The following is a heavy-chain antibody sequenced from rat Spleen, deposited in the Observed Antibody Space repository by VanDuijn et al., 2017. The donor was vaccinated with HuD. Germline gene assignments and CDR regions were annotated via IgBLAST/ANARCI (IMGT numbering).Heavy chain of an antibody. CDR3: TRDQNYYYSGSPLYVMDA. D-gene: IGHD1-1*01. Sequence: EVQLVESGGGLVQPGRSLKLSCVASGFTFNNYWMTWIRQAPGKGLEWVASITNTGGSTYYPDSVKGRFTISRDNAKSTLYLQMNSLRSEDTATDYCTRDQNYYYSGSPLYVMDAWGQGASVTVSS. V-gene: IGHV5-31*01. CDR1: GFTFNNYW. J-gene: IGHJ4*01. CDR2: ITNTGGST.